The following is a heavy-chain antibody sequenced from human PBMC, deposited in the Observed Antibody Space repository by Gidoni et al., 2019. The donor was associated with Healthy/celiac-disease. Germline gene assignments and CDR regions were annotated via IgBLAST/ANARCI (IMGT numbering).Heavy chain of an antibody. D-gene: IGHD1-26*01. J-gene: IGHJ6*02. CDR1: GYTFTSYA. Sequence: QVQLVQSGAEVKKPGASVKVSCKASGYTFTSYAMHWVRQAPGQRLEWMGWINAGNGNTKYSQKSQGRVTITRDTSASTAYMELSSLRSEDTAVYYCARGHSVGAEYYYYGMDVWGQGTTVTVSS. CDR2: INAGNGNT. CDR3: ARGHSVGAEYYYYGMDV. V-gene: IGHV1-3*01.